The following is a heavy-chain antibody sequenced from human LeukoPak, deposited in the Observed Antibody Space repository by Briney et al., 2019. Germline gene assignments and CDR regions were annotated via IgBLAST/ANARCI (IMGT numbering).Heavy chain of an antibody. CDR2: IIPIFGTA. V-gene: IGHV1-69*06. CDR3: ARRAGIGYYDILTGYYAWFDP. CDR1: GGTFSSYA. Sequence: ASVKVSCKASGGTFSSYAISWVRQAPGQGLELMGGIIPIFGTANYAQKSQGRVTITADKSPSTAYMELSSLRSEDTAVYYCARRAGIGYYDILTGYYAWFDPWGQGTLVTVSS. D-gene: IGHD3-9*01. J-gene: IGHJ5*02.